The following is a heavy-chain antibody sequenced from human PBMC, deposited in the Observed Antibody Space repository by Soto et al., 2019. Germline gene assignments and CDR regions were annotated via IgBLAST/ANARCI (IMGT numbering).Heavy chain of an antibody. CDR3: AKGGRWFGDD. V-gene: IGHV3-23*04. CDR2: ISGSGGST. D-gene: IGHD3-10*01. Sequence: EVQLVESGGGLIQPGGSLRLSCAASGFTVSNNYMSWVRQAPGKGLESVSAISGSGGSTYYADSVKGRFTISRDNSKNTLYLQMNSLRAEDTAVYYCAKGGRWFGDDWGQGTLVTVSS. CDR1: GFTVSNNY. J-gene: IGHJ4*02.